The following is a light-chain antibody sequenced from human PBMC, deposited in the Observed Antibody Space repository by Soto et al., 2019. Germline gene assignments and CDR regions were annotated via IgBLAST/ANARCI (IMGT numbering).Light chain of an antibody. Sequence: IVLTQSPCTLSLSPGERATLSCRASQSVSSSYLAWYQQKPGQAPRLLIYGASSRATGIPDRFSGSGSGTDFTLTISRLEPEDFAVYYCQQYRDSRTFGQGTKVDIK. CDR2: GAS. J-gene: IGKJ1*01. V-gene: IGKV3-20*01. CDR1: QSVSSSY. CDR3: QQYRDSRT.